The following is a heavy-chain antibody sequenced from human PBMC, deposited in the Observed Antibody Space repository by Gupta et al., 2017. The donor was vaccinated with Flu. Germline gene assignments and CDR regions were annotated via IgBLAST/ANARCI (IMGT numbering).Heavy chain of an antibody. Sequence: QLVQSGGGLVKPGGSLRLSCAASGFNFNSQSMTWVRQAPGKGLEWVSSISGDSKYIYYADSVKGRFTISRDNAKTSLYLEINSLGVDDTAVYFCARENSRQGDYYGMDGWGQGTAVIVSS. D-gene: IGHD3-16*01. CDR3: ARENSRQGDYYGMDG. V-gene: IGHV3-21*01. CDR2: ISGDSKYI. CDR1: GFNFNSQS. J-gene: IGHJ6*02.